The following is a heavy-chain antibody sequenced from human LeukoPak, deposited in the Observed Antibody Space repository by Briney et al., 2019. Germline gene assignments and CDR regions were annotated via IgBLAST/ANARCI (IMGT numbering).Heavy chain of an antibody. CDR2: LSASGAGT. CDR1: GFIFSNYA. V-gene: IGHV3-23*01. CDR3: AKVDVVRVVRFAFDI. Sequence: GGSLRLSCAASGFIFSNYAMTWVRQAPGKGLEWLSPLSASGAGTYYADSVKGRFTISRDNSKNTVYLQMNSLRADDAAVYFCAKVDVVRVVRFAFDIWGQGTMVTVSS. D-gene: IGHD3-22*01. J-gene: IGHJ3*02.